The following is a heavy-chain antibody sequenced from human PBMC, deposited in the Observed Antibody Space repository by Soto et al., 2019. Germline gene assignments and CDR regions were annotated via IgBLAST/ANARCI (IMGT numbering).Heavy chain of an antibody. D-gene: IGHD2-2*01. Sequence: PVGSLRLSCAASGFTFSSYAMHWVRQAPGKGLEWVAVISYDGSNKYYADSVKGRFTISRDNSKNTLYLQMNSLRAEDTAVYYCARERVLSEVPAARPFYYYYGMDVWGQGTTVTVSS. CDR2: ISYDGSNK. CDR1: GFTFSSYA. V-gene: IGHV3-30-3*01. J-gene: IGHJ6*02. CDR3: ARERVLSEVPAARPFYYYYGMDV.